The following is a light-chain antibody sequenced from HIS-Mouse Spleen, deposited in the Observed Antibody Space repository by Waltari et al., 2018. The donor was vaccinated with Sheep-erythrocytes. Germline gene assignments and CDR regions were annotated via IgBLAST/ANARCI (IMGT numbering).Light chain of an antibody. CDR1: QGISSW. V-gene: IGKV1-12*01. CDR2: AAS. Sequence: IHLTQSASSFSASVRSRVSFSCRASQGISSWLAWYQQKPGKAPKLLIYAASSLQSGVPSRFSGSGSGTDFTLTISSLQPEDFATYYCQQANSFPQTFGQGTKVEIK. CDR3: QQANSFPQT. J-gene: IGKJ1*01.